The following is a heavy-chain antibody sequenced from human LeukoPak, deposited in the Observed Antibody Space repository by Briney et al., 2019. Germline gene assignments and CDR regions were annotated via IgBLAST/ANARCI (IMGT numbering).Heavy chain of an antibody. CDR2: ISGSGGST. V-gene: IGHV3-23*01. J-gene: IGHJ4*02. CDR3: AKDRGRIQPYYFDY. D-gene: IGHD5-18*01. Sequence: PGGSLRLSCAASGFTFSRSAMSGVRQAPGRGLEWVSAISGSGGSTYYADSVKGRFTISRDNSKNTLYLQMNSLRAEDTAVYYCAKDRGRIQPYYFDYWGQGTLVTVSS. CDR1: GFTFSRSA.